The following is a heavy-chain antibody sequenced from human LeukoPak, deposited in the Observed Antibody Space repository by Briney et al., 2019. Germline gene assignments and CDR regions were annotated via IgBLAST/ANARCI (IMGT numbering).Heavy chain of an antibody. CDR2: ISYDGSNK. Sequence: GGSLRLSCAASGVTFSSYGMHWVRQAPGKGLEWVAVISYDGSNKYYADSVKGRFTISRDNSKNTLYLQMNSLRAEDTAVYYCVKGKRIMITFGGDYWGQGTLVTVSS. J-gene: IGHJ4*02. CDR1: GVTFSSYG. CDR3: VKGKRIMITFGGDY. D-gene: IGHD3-16*01. V-gene: IGHV3-30*18.